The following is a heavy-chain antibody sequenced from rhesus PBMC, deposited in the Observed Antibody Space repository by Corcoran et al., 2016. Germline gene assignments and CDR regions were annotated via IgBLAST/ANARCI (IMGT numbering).Heavy chain of an antibody. CDR2: TTYSGST. D-gene: IGHD4-4*01. J-gene: IGHJ4*01. Sequence: QVQLQESGPGLVKPSETLSLTCAVSGGPLRSGSYCCSWTRQPPGKGLEWIGYTTYSGSTSYNPSLKSRVTISRDTSKNQFSLKLSSVTAADTAVYYCARRGPMVGFDYWGQGVLVTVSS. CDR1: GGPLRSGSYC. CDR3: ARRGPMVGFDY. V-gene: IGHV4-122*02.